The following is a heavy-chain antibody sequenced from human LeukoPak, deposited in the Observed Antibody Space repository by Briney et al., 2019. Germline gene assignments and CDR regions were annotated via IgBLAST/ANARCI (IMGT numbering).Heavy chain of an antibody. CDR2: IDPSDSYT. V-gene: IGHV5-10-1*01. D-gene: IGHD5-12*01. CDR1: GYSFTNYW. Sequence: GESLKISCKASGYSFTNYWISWVRQMPGKGLEWMGRIDPSDSYTKYSPSFEGHVTISVDKSISTAFLQWHSLKASDSAMYYCATGASKVATDFANYWGQGTQVAVSS. CDR3: ATGASKVATDFANY. J-gene: IGHJ4*02.